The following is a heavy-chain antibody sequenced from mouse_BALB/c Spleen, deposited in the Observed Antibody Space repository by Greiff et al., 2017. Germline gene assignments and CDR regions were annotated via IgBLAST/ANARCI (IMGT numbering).Heavy chain of an antibody. V-gene: IGHV14-4*02. D-gene: IGHD1-1*01. Sequence: VQLQQSGAELVRSGASVKLSCTASGFNIQDYSMHWVTQSPEQGLEWIGWIDPETGDTDYAPKFQGKVTMTADTSSNTAYLQLSSLTSADTAVYTCNALGATVVNYDDSSYCVWGSGTTVTVSS. CDR2: IDPETGDT. CDR3: NALGATVVNYDDSSYCV. J-gene: IGHJ1*01. CDR1: GFNIQDYS.